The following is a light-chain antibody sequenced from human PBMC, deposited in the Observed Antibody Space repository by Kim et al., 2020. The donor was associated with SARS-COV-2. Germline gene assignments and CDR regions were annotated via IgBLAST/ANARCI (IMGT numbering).Light chain of an antibody. V-gene: IGLV10-54*01. CDR1: SNNVGDEG. CDR2: RNN. J-gene: IGLJ2*01. CDR3: SAWDRSLGAWV. Sequence: TATLTLTGNSNNVGDEGAGWLQQHQGHPPKLLFYRNNNRPSGISERLSASRSGNTASLTITGLQPEDEADYYCSAWDRSLGAWVFGGGTQLTVL.